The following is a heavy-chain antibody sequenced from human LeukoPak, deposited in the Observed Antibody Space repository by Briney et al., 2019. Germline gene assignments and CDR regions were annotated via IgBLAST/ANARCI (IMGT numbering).Heavy chain of an antibody. Sequence: ASVKVSCKVSGYTLTELSMHWVRQAPGQGLEWMGGFDPEDGETIYAQKFQGRVTMTEDTSTDAAYMELSSLRSEDTAVYYCATSNKYYDFWSGFPRYYYYYMDVWGKGTTVTVSS. CDR2: FDPEDGET. V-gene: IGHV1-24*01. J-gene: IGHJ6*03. CDR1: GYTLTELS. D-gene: IGHD3-3*01. CDR3: ATSNKYYDFWSGFPRYYYYYMDV.